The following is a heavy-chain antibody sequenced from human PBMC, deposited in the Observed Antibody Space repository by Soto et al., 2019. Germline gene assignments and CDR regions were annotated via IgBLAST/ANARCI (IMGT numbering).Heavy chain of an antibody. V-gene: IGHV3-23*01. D-gene: IGHD3-16*01. CDR1: AFTFSSYA. CDR3: AQGYGHIWENWYYFGY. CDR2: ISGSGGTT. J-gene: IGHJ4*02. Sequence: EVQLLESGGGLVQPGGSLRLSCAASAFTFSSYAMSWVRQAPGKGLEWVSVISGSGGTTYYADSVKGRFTISRDNSKNPLYLQMNRLTAEDTAVHYCAQGYGHIWENWYYFGYWCQGALVSVSS.